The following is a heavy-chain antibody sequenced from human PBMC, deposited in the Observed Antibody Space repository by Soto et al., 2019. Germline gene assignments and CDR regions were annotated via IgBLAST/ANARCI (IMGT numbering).Heavy chain of an antibody. CDR3: AHKRYLCDY. Sequence: QITLKESCPTLVKPTRTLTLTRTFSGFSLSTSGVGVGWISQRPGTALEWLALIYWADDKRYSPFLKSRLTITKDTSKTQVFLTMTSMDPVDTVTDYCAHKRYLCDYWGQGTLVTVS. D-gene: IGHD5-18*01. J-gene: IGHJ4*02. CDR1: GFSLSTSGVG. V-gene: IGHV2-5*02. CDR2: IYWADDK.